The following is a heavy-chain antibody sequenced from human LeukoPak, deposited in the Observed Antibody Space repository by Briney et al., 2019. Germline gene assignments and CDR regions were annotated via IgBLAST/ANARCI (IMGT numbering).Heavy chain of an antibody. J-gene: IGHJ4*02. CDR3: AREGYFGSGSYYTSPLDY. CDR1: GYSTSSGYY. CDR2: IYHSGNT. Sequence: SETLSLTCAVSGYSTSSGYYWGWIRQPPGKGLEWIGNIYHSGNTYYNPSLKSRVTISVDTSKNQFSLTLSSVTAADTAVYYCAREGYFGSGSYYTSPLDYWGQGTLVTVSS. D-gene: IGHD3-10*01. V-gene: IGHV4-38-2*02.